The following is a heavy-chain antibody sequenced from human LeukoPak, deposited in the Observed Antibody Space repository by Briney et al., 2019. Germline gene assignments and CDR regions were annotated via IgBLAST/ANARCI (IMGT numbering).Heavy chain of an antibody. D-gene: IGHD6-19*01. CDR2: IYYSGST. V-gene: IGHV4-59*08. Sequence: SETLSLTCTVSGGSISSYYWSWIRQPPGKGLEWIGYIYYSGSTSYNPSLKSRVTISVDTSKNQFSLKLSSVTAADTAVYYCARGGAVAASYWYFDLWGRGTLVTVSS. CDR1: GGSISSYY. CDR3: ARGGAVAASYWYFDL. J-gene: IGHJ2*01.